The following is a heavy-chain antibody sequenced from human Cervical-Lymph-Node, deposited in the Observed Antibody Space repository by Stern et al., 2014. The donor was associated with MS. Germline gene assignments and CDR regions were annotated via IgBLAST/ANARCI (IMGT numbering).Heavy chain of an antibody. J-gene: IGHJ4*02. CDR3: ARSPATPSGYDRFDY. CDR1: GYLFDDYW. D-gene: IGHD5-12*01. CDR2: IFPRDSNT. V-gene: IGHV5-51*03. Sequence: EVQLVESGAEVKKPGESLKISCEASGYLFDDYWIGWVRQMSGRGLELVAIIFPRDSNTRYSPSVQGQATISADKSISTAYLQWCSLRPSDPAIYYCARSPATPSGYDRFDYWGQGALVTVSS.